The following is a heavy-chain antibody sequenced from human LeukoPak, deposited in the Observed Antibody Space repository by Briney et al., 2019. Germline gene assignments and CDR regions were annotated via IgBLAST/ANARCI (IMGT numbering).Heavy chain of an antibody. CDR3: VRDHDWSFDL. D-gene: IGHD1-1*01. V-gene: IGHV3-48*02. CDR1: GFTFSNSW. Sequence: GGSLRLSCAASGFTFSNSWMHWVRQAPGKGLEWVSHINSDTNITPYTASVSGRFTISRDNAKNSLYLHVNSLRDEDTAVYYCVRDHDWSFDLWGQGALVTVSS. J-gene: IGHJ4*02. CDR2: INSDTNIT.